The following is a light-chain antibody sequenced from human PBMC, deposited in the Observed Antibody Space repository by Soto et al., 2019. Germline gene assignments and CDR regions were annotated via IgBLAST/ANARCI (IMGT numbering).Light chain of an antibody. J-gene: IGKJ5*01. V-gene: IGKV3-15*01. Sequence: EIVMTQSPATLSVSPGEGATLSCRASQSVSGLAWYQQKPGQAPRLLIYGASSRATGIPARFSGSGSGTEFTLTISSLQSEYFAVYYCQQYSSWPPITFGQGTRLEIK. CDR2: GAS. CDR1: QSVSG. CDR3: QQYSSWPPIT.